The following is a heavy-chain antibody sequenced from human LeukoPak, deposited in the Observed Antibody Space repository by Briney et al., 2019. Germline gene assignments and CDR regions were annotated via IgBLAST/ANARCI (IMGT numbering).Heavy chain of an antibody. CDR1: GGSISSGSYY. J-gene: IGHJ3*02. CDR3: ASGASDIVVVPAPFDI. V-gene: IGHV4-61*01. D-gene: IGHD2-2*01. Sequence: SETLSLTCTVSGGSISSGSYYWSWIRQPPGKGLEWIGYIYYSGSTNYNPSLKSRVTISVDTSKDQFSLKLSSVTAADTAVYYCASGASDIVVVPAPFDIWGQGTMVTISS. CDR2: IYYSGST.